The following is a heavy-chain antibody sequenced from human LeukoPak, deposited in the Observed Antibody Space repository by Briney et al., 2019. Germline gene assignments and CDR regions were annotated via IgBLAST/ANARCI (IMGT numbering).Heavy chain of an antibody. D-gene: IGHD3-22*01. J-gene: IGHJ4*02. CDR3: MRSYYYDSSVYSIDY. CDR1: GGSISSSSYY. V-gene: IGHV4-39*03. CDR2: IYYSGST. Sequence: SETLSLTCTVSGGSISSSSYYWGWIRQPPGKGLEWIGSIYYSGSTYYNPSLKSRVTISVDTSKNQFSLKLSSVTAADTAVYYCMRSYYYDSSVYSIDYWGQGTLVTVSS.